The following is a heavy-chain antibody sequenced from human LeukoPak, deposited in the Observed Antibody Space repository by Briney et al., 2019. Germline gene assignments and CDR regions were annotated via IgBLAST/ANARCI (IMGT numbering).Heavy chain of an antibody. CDR3: AKDIGWFGELLGYFDY. J-gene: IGHJ4*02. CDR1: GFTFSSYG. Sequence: GGSLRLSCAASGFTFSSYGMHWVRQAPGKGLEWVAFIRYDGSSKYYADSVKGRFTISRDNSKNTLYLQMNSLRAEDTAVYYCAKDIGWFGELLGYFDYWGQGTLVTVSS. D-gene: IGHD3-10*01. CDR2: IRYDGSSK. V-gene: IGHV3-30*02.